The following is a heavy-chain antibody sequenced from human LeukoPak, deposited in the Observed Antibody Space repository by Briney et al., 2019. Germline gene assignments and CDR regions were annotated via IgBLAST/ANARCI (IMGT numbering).Heavy chain of an antibody. J-gene: IGHJ4*02. V-gene: IGHV1-2*02. D-gene: IGHD7-27*01. CDR2: INGNSGAT. CDR1: GFSLTVHF. Sequence: ASVTVSYEASGFSLTVHFMHWLRQAPGQGLEWMGWINGNSGATNYAQKFQDRVLMTRDTSINTVYMELSSLRTDDTATYYCARDFSWGPDCWGQGTLVTVSS. CDR3: ARDFSWGPDC.